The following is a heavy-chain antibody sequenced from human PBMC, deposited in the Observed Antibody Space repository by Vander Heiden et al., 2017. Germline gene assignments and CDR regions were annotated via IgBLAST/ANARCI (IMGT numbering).Heavy chain of an antibody. CDR1: GFNFGDYG. V-gene: IGHV3-33*01. J-gene: IGHJ3*02. Sequence: QVQLLESGGGVVQPGKSLRLSCAASGFNFGDYGLHWVRQAPGKGLEWVAVIWHDGDIKYYGDSVKGRFTISRDNSKNILFLQMDSLRAEDTAVYYCARETTWSQRWKHSLHMWGQGTMVTVSS. CDR2: IWHDGDIK. CDR3: ARETTWSQRWKHSLHM. D-gene: IGHD1-1*01.